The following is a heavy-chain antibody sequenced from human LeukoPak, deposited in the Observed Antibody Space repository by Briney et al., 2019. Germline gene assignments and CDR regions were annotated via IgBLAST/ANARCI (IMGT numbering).Heavy chain of an antibody. V-gene: IGHV1-18*01. J-gene: IGHJ4*02. Sequence: ASVKVSCKASGCTFTSYGISWVRQAPGQGLEWMGWISAYNGNTNYAQKLQGRVTMTTGTSTSTAYMELRSLRSDDTAVYYCARALLAGEWGYYFDYWGQGTLVTVSS. D-gene: IGHD3-16*01. CDR1: GCTFTSYG. CDR3: ARALLAGEWGYYFDY. CDR2: ISAYNGNT.